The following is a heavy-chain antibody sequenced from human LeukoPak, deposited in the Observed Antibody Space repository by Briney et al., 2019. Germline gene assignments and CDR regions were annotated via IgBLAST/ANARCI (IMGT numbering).Heavy chain of an antibody. Sequence: SETLSLTCTVSGSSISNYYWSWIRQPAGKGLEWIGRIYVSVSTNYNPSLESRVTMSVDTSKNQFSLKLSSGTAADTAVYYCAGGRPSVTTIPFDSWGQGTLVTVSS. J-gene: IGHJ4*02. D-gene: IGHD4-17*01. CDR2: IYVSVST. CDR1: GSSISNYY. V-gene: IGHV4-4*07. CDR3: AGGRPSVTTIPFDS.